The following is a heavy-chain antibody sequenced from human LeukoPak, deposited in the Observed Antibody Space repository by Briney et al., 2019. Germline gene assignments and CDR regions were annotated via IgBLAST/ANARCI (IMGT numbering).Heavy chain of an antibody. CDR3: ARYQRGGVAAANDY. D-gene: IGHD6-13*01. V-gene: IGHV4-61*02. CDR2: IYTSGST. CDR1: GGSISSGSYY. Sequence: PSQTLSLTCTVSGGSISSGSYYWSWIRQPAGKGLEWIGRIYTSGSTNYNPSLKSRVTISVDTSKNQFSLKLSSVTAADTAVYYCARYQRGGVAAANDYWGQGTLVTVSS. J-gene: IGHJ4*02.